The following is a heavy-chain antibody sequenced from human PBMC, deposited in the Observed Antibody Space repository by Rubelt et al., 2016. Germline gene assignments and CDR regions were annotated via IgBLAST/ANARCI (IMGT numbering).Heavy chain of an antibody. CDR3: ARPWGY. Sequence: QLVESGGGLVQPGRSLRLSCTASGFAFNDYAMHWVRQAPGKGLEWVSGISWNSGSMAYADSVKGRFTISRDNARSSLHLQMNSLTTEDTAVYYCARPWGYWGQGTLVTVSS. J-gene: IGHJ4*01. V-gene: IGHV3-9*01. CDR2: ISWNSGSM. CDR1: GFAFNDYA. D-gene: IGHD7-27*01.